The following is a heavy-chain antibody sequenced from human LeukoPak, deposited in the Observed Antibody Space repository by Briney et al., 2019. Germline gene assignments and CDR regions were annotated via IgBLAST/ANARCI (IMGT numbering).Heavy chain of an antibody. Sequence: KESGPALVKPTQTLTLTCTSSGFSLSTSGMRVSWIRQPPGKALEWLARIDWDDDKFYSTSLKTRLTISKDTSKNQVVLTMTNMDPVDTATYYCARRFYDGAFDIWGQGTMVTVSS. CDR3: ARRFYDGAFDI. J-gene: IGHJ3*02. CDR1: GFSLSTSGMR. CDR2: IDWDDDK. V-gene: IGHV2-70*04. D-gene: IGHD5/OR15-5a*01.